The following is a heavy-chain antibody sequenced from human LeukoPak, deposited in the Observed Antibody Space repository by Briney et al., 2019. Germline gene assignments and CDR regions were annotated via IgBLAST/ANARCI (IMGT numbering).Heavy chain of an antibody. J-gene: IGHJ4*02. CDR2: IIPILGIA. Sequence: ASVKVSCKASGGTFSSYTISWVRQAPGQGLEWMGRIIPILGIANYAQKFQGRVTITADKSTSTAYMELSSLRSEDTAVYYCARYCSSTTSSTFKDYWGQGTLVTVSS. V-gene: IGHV1-69*02. CDR1: GGTFSSYT. D-gene: IGHD2-2*02. CDR3: ARYCSSTTSSTFKDY.